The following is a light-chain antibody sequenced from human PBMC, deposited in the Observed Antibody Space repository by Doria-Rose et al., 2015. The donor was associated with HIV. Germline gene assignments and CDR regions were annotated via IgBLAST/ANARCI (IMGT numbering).Light chain of an antibody. Sequence: TQSPGTLSLSPGERATLSCRASQSFSSTYLAWYQQKPGQAASLRIYDGSARAAGSQDRFSASGSGTDCTLTINRLEPEDFALYYCHQYGTSWTFGQGTKVEI. CDR1: QSFSSTY. J-gene: IGKJ1*01. V-gene: IGKV3-20*01. CDR2: DGS. CDR3: HQYGTSWT.